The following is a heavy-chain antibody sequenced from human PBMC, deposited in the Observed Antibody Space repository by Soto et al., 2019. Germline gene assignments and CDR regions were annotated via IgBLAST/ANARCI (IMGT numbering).Heavy chain of an antibody. Sequence: PSETLSLTCTVSDGSISSGGYYWSWIRQHPGKGLEWIGYIYYSGSTYYNPSLKSRVTISVDTSKNQFSLKLSSVTAADTAVYYCARDPGSSYYYYGMDVWGQGTTVTVSS. CDR3: ARDPGSSYYYYGMDV. CDR2: IYYSGST. V-gene: IGHV4-31*03. CDR1: DGSISSGGYY. J-gene: IGHJ6*02.